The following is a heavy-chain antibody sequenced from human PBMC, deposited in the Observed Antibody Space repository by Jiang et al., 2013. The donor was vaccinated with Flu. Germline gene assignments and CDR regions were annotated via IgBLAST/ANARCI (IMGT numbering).Heavy chain of an antibody. CDR1: GFSLTTTAVA. Sequence: PXQTLTLTCSVSGFSLTTTAVAVNWIRQAPGKALEWLALIYWDDDKRYSPSLKNRLTITKDTSKNQVVLTMTNMDPADTATYFCSHSVRLDYWGQGTLVTVSS. J-gene: IGHJ4*02. CDR3: SHSVRLDY. CDR2: IYWDDDK. D-gene: IGHD3-10*01. V-gene: IGHV2-5*02.